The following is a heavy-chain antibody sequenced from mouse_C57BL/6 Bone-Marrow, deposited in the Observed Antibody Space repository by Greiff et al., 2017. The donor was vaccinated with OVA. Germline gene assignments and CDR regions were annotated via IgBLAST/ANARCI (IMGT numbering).Heavy chain of an antibody. CDR1: GYTFTSYW. V-gene: IGHV1-72*01. Sequence: QVQLQQPGAELVKPGASVKLSCKASGYTFTSYWMHWVKQRPGRGLEWIGRIDPNSGGTKYNEKFKSKATLTVDKPSSTAYMQLSSLTSEDSAVYYGARATMITTFISYAMDYWGQGTSVTVSS. CDR2: IDPNSGGT. D-gene: IGHD2-4*01. CDR3: ARATMITTFISYAMDY. J-gene: IGHJ4*01.